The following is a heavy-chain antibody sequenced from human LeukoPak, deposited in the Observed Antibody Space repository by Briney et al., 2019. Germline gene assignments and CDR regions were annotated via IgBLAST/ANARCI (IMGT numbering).Heavy chain of an antibody. CDR3: AKAWLDYGDYWDWFDP. V-gene: IGHV3-30*18. CDR2: ISYDGSNK. Sequence: PGGSLRLSCAASGFTFSSYGMHWVRQAPGKGLEWVAVISYDGSNKYYADSVKGRFTISRDNSKNTLYLQMNSLRAEDTAVYYCAKAWLDYGDYWDWFDPWGQGALVTVSS. J-gene: IGHJ5*02. CDR1: GFTFSSYG. D-gene: IGHD4-17*01.